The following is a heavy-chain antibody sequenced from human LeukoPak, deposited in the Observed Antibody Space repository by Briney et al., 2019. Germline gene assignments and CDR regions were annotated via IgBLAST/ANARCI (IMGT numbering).Heavy chain of an antibody. CDR1: GGSISSGSYY. CDR2: IYTSGST. V-gene: IGHV4-61*02. J-gene: IGHJ4*02. D-gene: IGHD6-6*01. Sequence: SETLSLTCTVSGGSISSGSYYWSWIRQPAGKGLEWIGRIYTSGSTNYNPSLKSRVTISVDTSKNQFSLKLSSVTAADTAAYYCARDTFSSGRYFDYWGQGTLVTVSS. CDR3: ARDTFSSGRYFDY.